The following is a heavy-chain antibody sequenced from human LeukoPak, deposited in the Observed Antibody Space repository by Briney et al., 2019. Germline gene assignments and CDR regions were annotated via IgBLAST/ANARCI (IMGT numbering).Heavy chain of an antibody. CDR1: GINVSSNY. J-gene: IGHJ4*02. D-gene: IGHD6-13*01. V-gene: IGHV3-66*01. Sequence: GGFLRLFRAASGINVSSNYMSRVRQAPGEGVERVSVIYSGGSTYYADSVKGRFTISRDNSKNTLYLQMNSLRAEDTAVYYCARIISSWVYFDYWGQGTLVTVSS. CDR3: ARIISSWVYFDY. CDR2: IYSGGST.